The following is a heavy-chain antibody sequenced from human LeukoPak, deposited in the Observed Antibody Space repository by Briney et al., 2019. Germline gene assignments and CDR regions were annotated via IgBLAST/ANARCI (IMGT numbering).Heavy chain of an antibody. J-gene: IGHJ4*02. D-gene: IGHD3-10*01. CDR1: GGSISSSSYY. CDR3: ARLAVTRITMVRGGGPYYFDY. CDR2: INHSGST. Sequence: SETLSLTCTVSGGSISSSSYYWGWIRQPPGKGLEWIGEINHSGSTNYNPSLKSRVTISVDTSKNQFSLKLSSVTAADTAVYYCARLAVTRITMVRGGGPYYFDYWGQGTLVTVSS. V-gene: IGHV4-39*07.